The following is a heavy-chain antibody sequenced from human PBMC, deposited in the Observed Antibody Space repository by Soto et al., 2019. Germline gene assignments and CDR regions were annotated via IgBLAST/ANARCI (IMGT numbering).Heavy chain of an antibody. V-gene: IGHV1-24*01. D-gene: IGHD3-3*01. CDR3: ATDRFLEWLNWFDP. CDR2: FDPEDGET. CDR1: GYTLTDLS. Sequence: ASVKVSCKVSGYTLTDLSMHCVRQAPGKGLEWMGGFDPEDGETIYAQKFQGRVTMTEDTSTDTAYMELSSLRSEDTAVYYCATDRFLEWLNWFDPWGQGTLVTVSS. J-gene: IGHJ5*02.